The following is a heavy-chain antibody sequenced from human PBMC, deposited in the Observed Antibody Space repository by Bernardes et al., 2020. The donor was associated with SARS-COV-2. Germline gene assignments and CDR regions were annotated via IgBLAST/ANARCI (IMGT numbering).Heavy chain of an antibody. Sequence: GGPLRLSCAASEFTFSSYSMNWVRQAPGKGLEWVSSISSSSSYIYYADSVKGRFTISRDNAKNSLYLQMNSLRAEDTAVYYCARGPRGYSYGDFDYWGQGTLVTVSS. J-gene: IGHJ4*02. D-gene: IGHD5-18*01. CDR1: EFTFSSYS. V-gene: IGHV3-21*01. CDR2: ISSSSSYI. CDR3: ARGPRGYSYGDFDY.